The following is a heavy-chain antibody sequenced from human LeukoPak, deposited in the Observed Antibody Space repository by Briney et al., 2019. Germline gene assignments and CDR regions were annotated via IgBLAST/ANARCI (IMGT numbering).Heavy chain of an antibody. D-gene: IGHD2-15*01. V-gene: IGHV1-8*02. CDR3: ARVYCSGGSCSPDAFDI. CDR2: MNPNSGNT. Sequence: ASVKVSCKASGYTYTGYYMHWVRQATGQGLEWMGWMNPNSGNTGYAQKFQGRVTMTRNTSISTAYMELSSLRSEDTAVYYCARVYCSGGSCSPDAFDIWGQGTMVTVSS. CDR1: GYTYTGYY. J-gene: IGHJ3*02.